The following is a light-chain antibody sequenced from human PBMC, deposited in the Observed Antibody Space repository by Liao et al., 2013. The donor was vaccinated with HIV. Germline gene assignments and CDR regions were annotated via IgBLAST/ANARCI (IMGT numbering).Light chain of an antibody. J-gene: IGLJ2*01. Sequence: SYVLTQPPSVSVAPGKTARITCGGNNIGSKSVHWYQQKPGQAPVLVIYYDSDRPSGIPGRFSGGTNSANTATLTISGTQVMDEADYYCQAWDRSIVVFGGGTKLTVL. CDR3: QAWDRSIVV. V-gene: IGLV3-21*01. CDR1: NIGSKS. CDR2: YDS.